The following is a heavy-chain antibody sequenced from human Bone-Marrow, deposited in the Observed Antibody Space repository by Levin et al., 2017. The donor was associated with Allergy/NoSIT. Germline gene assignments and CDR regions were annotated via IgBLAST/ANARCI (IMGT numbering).Heavy chain of an antibody. CDR3: ATAGGGYYGSESFYY. CDR2: FDPEDGKI. V-gene: IGHV1-24*01. D-gene: IGHD3-10*01. Sequence: ASVKVSCKVSGYSLTELSMHWVRQAPGKGLEWMGGFDPEDGKIIYAEKFQGRVTMTEDTSTDTAYMEVSSLRSEDTAVYYCATAGGGYYGSESFYYWGQGTLVTVSS. J-gene: IGHJ4*02. CDR1: GYSLTELS.